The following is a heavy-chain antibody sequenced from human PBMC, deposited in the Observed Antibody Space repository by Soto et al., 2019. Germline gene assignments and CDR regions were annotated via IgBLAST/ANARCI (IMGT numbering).Heavy chain of an antibody. D-gene: IGHD6-19*01. V-gene: IGHV4-38-2*02. CDR1: GHSISSGSY. Sequence: TLSLTCTVSGHSISSGSYWAWIRQPPGKGPEWIASIYHGGTTFYNPSLKSRITISVDTSNNQFSLKLTSVTAADTAVYYCARVHVMVVAGSTFDYWGHGTLVTVSS. CDR2: IYHGGTT. CDR3: ARVHVMVVAGSTFDY. J-gene: IGHJ4*01.